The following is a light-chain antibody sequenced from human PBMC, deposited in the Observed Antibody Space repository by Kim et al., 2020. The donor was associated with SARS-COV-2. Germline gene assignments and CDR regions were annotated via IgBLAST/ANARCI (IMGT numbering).Light chain of an antibody. CDR1: SLGSGYD. Sequence: GTRDTNSRTGASLGSGYDVHGYQQVPGTAPRLLIFGNNHRPSGVPGRFSGSKSGTSASLAISGLQADDEAHYYCQSYDNSLSGVRVFGGGTQLTVL. V-gene: IGLV1-40*01. J-gene: IGLJ3*02. CDR3: QSYDNSLSGVRV. CDR2: GNN.